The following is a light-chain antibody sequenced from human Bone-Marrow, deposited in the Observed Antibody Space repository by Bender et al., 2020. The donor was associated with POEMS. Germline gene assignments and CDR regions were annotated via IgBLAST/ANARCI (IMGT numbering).Light chain of an antibody. J-gene: IGLJ3*02. CDR2: DVT. CDR3: QSYDSSPSASV. CDR1: SSDVGGYDY. V-gene: IGLV2-14*03. Sequence: QSALTQPPSASGSPGQSVTISCTGTSSDVGGYDYVSWYQQHPGKAPKLVIYDVTNRPSGVSIRFSGSKTGYTASLTISGLQAEDEADYYCQSYDSSPSASVFGGGTKLTVL.